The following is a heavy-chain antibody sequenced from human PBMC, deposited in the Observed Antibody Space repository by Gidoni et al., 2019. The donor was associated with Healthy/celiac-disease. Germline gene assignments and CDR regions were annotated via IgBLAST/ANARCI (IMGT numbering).Heavy chain of an antibody. CDR3: ARGFASLYSGYDGWFDP. J-gene: IGHJ5*02. CDR2: VITILGIA. CDR1: GGTFRSYA. D-gene: IGHD5-12*01. Sequence: QVQLVQSGAEVKKPGSSVQVSCKAYGGTFRSYAISWVRQAPGQGLEWMGRVITILGIANDAQKCQGIVTITADKSTSTAYMELSSLRSEDTAVYYCARGFASLYSGYDGWFDPWGQGTLVTVSS. V-gene: IGHV1-69*04.